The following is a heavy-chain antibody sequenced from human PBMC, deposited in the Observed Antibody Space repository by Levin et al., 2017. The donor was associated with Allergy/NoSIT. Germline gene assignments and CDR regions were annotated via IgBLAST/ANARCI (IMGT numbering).Heavy chain of an antibody. J-gene: IGHJ3*02. V-gene: IGHV6-1*01. CDR1: GDSVSSNSAA. D-gene: IGHD6-13*01. CDR2: TYYRSKWYN. CDR3: ARGSGSSWTTAFDI. Sequence: SQTLSLPCAISGDSVSSNSAAWNWIRQSPSRGLEWLGRTYYRSKWYNDYAVSVRSRITINPDTSKNQFSLQLNSVTPEDTAIYYCARGSGSSWTTAFDIWGQGTMVTVSS.